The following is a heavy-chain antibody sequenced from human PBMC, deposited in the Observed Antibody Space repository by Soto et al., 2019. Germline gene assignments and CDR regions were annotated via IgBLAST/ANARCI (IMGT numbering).Heavy chain of an antibody. Sequence: PGESLKISCKGSGYSFTSYWISWVRQMPGKGLEWMGRIDPSDSYTNYSPSFQGHVTISADRSISTAYLQWSSLKASDTAMYYCASHPATAEGDDYWGQGTLVTVSS. CDR3: ASHPATAEGDDY. D-gene: IGHD3-16*01. CDR2: IDPSDSYT. V-gene: IGHV5-10-1*01. CDR1: GYSFTSYW. J-gene: IGHJ4*02.